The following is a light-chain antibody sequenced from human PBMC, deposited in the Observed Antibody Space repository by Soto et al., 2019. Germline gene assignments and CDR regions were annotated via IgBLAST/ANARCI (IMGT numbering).Light chain of an antibody. J-gene: IGKJ2*01. V-gene: IGKV3-15*01. CDR1: QSVNIN. CDR3: QQYDKWPPGT. Sequence: EIVMTQSPATLSVSPGERATLSCRASQSVNINLAWYQQKPGQAPRLLIYGASTRATGIPATFSGSGSGTEFTLTISSLQSADFAVYYCQQYDKWPPGTFGQGTKLEIK. CDR2: GAS.